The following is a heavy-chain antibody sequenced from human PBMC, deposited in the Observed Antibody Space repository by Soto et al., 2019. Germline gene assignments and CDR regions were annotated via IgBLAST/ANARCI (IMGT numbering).Heavy chain of an antibody. Sequence: QVQLVQSGAEVKKPGASVKVSCKASGYTFTSYDINWVRQATGQGLEWMGWMNPNSGNTGYAQKFQGRVTMTRNTSISTDYIELSSLRSEDTAVYYCARRGYSSSWYYYYYYGLDVWGQGTTVTVSS. J-gene: IGHJ6*02. D-gene: IGHD6-13*01. CDR2: MNPNSGNT. V-gene: IGHV1-8*01. CDR3: ARRGYSSSWYYYYYYGLDV. CDR1: GYTFTSYD.